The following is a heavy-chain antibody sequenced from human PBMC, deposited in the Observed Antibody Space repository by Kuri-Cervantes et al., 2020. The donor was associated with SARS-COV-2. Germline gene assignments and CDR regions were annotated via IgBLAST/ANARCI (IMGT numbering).Heavy chain of an antibody. CDR2: INPNSGGT. V-gene: IGHV1-2*02. J-gene: IGHJ1*01. CDR3: ASQEGSGWYPASFQH. CDR1: GGTFSSYA. D-gene: IGHD6-19*01. Sequence: ASVKVSCKASGGTFSSYAISWVRQAPGQGLEWMGWINPNSGGTNYAQKFQGRVTMTRDTSISTAYMELSSLRSEDTAVYYCASQEGSGWYPASFQHWGQGTLVTVSS.